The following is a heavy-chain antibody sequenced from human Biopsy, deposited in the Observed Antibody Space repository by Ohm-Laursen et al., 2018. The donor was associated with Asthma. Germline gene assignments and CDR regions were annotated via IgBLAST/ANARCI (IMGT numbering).Heavy chain of an antibody. Sequence: SVKVSCKASGGTFSSYAISWVRQAPGQGLEWMGGIIPIFGTANYAQKFQGRVTITADESTSTAYMELSGLRSEDTAVYYCAESDYYGSGYYYGMDVWGQGTTVTVSS. V-gene: IGHV1-69*13. J-gene: IGHJ6*02. CDR2: IIPIFGTA. CDR3: AESDYYGSGYYYGMDV. D-gene: IGHD3-10*01. CDR1: GGTFSSYA.